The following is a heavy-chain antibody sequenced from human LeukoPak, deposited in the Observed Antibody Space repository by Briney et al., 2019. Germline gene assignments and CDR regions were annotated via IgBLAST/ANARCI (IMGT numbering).Heavy chain of an antibody. D-gene: IGHD6-13*01. V-gene: IGHV3-21*06. CDR1: RFTFSDYS. CDR3: VGGPAAAVTMGFDP. CDR2: ISRYSNYI. Sequence: GGSLRLSCAASRFTFSDYSMNWLRQAPGKGLEWVSSISRYSNYIYYADSVKGRFTISRDSAKNSLYLDMNSLRAEDTAVYYCVGGPAAAVTMGFDPWGQGTLVTVSS. J-gene: IGHJ5*02.